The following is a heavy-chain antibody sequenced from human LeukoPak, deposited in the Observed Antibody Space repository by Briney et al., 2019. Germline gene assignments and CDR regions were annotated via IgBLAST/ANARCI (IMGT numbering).Heavy chain of an antibody. CDR1: GYTFTDYY. CDR3: ASDGYNSGFDY. CDR2: ISAYNGNT. V-gene: IGHV1-18*04. J-gene: IGHJ4*02. Sequence: GASVKVSCKASGYTFTDYYMHWVRQAPGQGLEWMGWISAYNGNTNYAQKLQGRVTMTTDTSTSTASMELRSLRSDDTAVYYCASDGYNSGFDYWGQGTLVTVSS. D-gene: IGHD5-24*01.